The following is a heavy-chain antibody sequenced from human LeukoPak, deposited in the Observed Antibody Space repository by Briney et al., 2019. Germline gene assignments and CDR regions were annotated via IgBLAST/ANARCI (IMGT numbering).Heavy chain of an antibody. D-gene: IGHD1-26*01. V-gene: IGHV3-30*18. CDR3: AKTGGSYTFDY. J-gene: IGHJ4*02. Sequence: PGRSLRLSCAASGFTFSSYGMHWVRQAPGKGLEWVAVISYDGSNKYYADSVKGRFTISRDNSKNTLYLHMNSLRAEDTAVYYCAKTGGSYTFDYWGQGTLVTVSS. CDR2: ISYDGSNK. CDR1: GFTFSSYG.